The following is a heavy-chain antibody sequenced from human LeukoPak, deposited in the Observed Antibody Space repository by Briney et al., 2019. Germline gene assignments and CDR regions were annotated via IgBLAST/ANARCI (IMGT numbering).Heavy chain of an antibody. J-gene: IGHJ4*02. CDR1: GYTFTSYD. V-gene: IGHV1-8*03. Sequence: GASVKVSCKASGYTFTSYDINWVRQATGQGLEWMGWMNPNSGNTGYAQKFQGRVTITRNTSISTAYMELSSLRSEDTAVYYCARGGDSSGYYYYYFDYWGQGTLVTVSS. CDR2: MNPNSGNT. CDR3: ARGGDSSGYYYYYFDY. D-gene: IGHD3-22*01.